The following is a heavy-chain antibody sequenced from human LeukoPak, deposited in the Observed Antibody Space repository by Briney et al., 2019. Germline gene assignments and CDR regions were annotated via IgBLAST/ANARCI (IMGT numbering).Heavy chain of an antibody. Sequence: SETLSLTCTVSGGSISSYSWSWVRQPPGKGLEWIGYISNSGSTNYNPSLKSRVTTSVDTSKNQFSLKLSSVTATDTAVYYCARRGSISYWYFDLWGRGTLVTVSS. CDR3: ARRGSISYWYFDL. D-gene: IGHD3-3*02. CDR2: ISNSGST. CDR1: GGSISSYS. J-gene: IGHJ2*01. V-gene: IGHV4-59*08.